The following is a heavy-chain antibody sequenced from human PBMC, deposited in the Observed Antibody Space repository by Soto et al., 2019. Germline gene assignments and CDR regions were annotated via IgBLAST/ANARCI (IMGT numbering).Heavy chain of an antibody. Sequence: GSLRLSCAASGXTFSSYSMSWVRQAPGKGLEWVSAISGSGGSTYYADTVKGRFTISRDNSNNTLYLQMNSMRAEDTAAYYCAKSHRVNYYYGMDVWGQGTTVTVSS. CDR2: ISGSGGST. D-gene: IGHD6-13*01. V-gene: IGHV3-23*01. J-gene: IGHJ6*02. CDR1: GXTFSSYS. CDR3: AKSHRVNYYYGMDV.